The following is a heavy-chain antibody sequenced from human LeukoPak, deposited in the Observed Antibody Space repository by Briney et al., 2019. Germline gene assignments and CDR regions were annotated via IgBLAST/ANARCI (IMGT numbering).Heavy chain of an antibody. J-gene: IGHJ4*02. D-gene: IGHD1-26*01. CDR1: AYTFTGYY. CDR3: TRSRSDAYYHSDY. CDR2: INPNSGGT. V-gene: IGHV1-2*02. Sequence: APVKLFSQHRAYTFTGYYMDSESQAPGQGLEWMGWINPNSGGTNYAQKFQGRVTMTRDTSISTAYMELSRLRSDDTAVYYCTRSRSDAYYHSDYWGQGTLVTVSS.